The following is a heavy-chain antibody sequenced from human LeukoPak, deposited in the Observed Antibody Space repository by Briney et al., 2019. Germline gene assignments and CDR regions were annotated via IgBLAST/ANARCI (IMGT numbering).Heavy chain of an antibody. CDR3: ARGEQWLVTDY. CDR1: GFTFSSYS. CDR2: ISSSGSYI. Sequence: GGSLRLSCAASGFTFSSYSMNWVRQAPGKGLEWVSSISSSGSYIYYADSVKGRFTISRDNAKNSLYLQMNSLRAEDTAVYYCARGEQWLVTDYWGQGTLVTVSS. D-gene: IGHD6-19*01. J-gene: IGHJ4*02. V-gene: IGHV3-21*01.